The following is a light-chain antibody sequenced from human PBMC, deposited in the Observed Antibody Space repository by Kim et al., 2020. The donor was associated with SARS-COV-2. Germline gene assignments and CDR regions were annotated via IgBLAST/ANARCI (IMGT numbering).Light chain of an antibody. Sequence: EIVLTQSPGTLSLSPGERATLSCRASQSVTSSYLAWYQQKPGQAPRLLIYGASSRAPGIPDRFSGSGSGTDFTLTISRMEPEDFAVYYCQQYGSSTYTFGQGTKLEI. CDR1: QSVTSSY. J-gene: IGKJ2*01. CDR3: QQYGSSTYT. V-gene: IGKV3-20*01. CDR2: GAS.